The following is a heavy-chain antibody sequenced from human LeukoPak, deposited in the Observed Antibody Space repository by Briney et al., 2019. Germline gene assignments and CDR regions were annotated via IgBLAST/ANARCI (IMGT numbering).Heavy chain of an antibody. Sequence: GGSLRLSCAASGFTFSSYGMHWVRQAPGKGLEWVAFIRYDGSNKYYADSVKGRFTISRDNSKNTLYLQMNSLRAEDTAVYYCARVAVVGALRSAFDYWGQGTLVTVSS. CDR1: GFTFSSYG. V-gene: IGHV3-30*02. D-gene: IGHD1-26*01. J-gene: IGHJ4*02. CDR3: ARVAVVGALRSAFDY. CDR2: IRYDGSNK.